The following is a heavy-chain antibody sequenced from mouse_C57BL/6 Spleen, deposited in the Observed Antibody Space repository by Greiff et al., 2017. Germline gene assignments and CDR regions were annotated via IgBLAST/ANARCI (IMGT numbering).Heavy chain of an antibody. V-gene: IGHV1-15*01. CDR2: IDPETGGT. CDR1: GYTFTDYE. Sequence: QVQLQQSGAELVRPGASVTLSCKASGYTFTDYEMHWVKQTPVHGLEWIGAIDPETGGTAYNQKFKGKAILTADKSSSTAYMELRSLTSEDSAVYYGTRGGTTVVATEYFDVWGTGTTVTVSS. CDR3: TRGGTTVVATEYFDV. J-gene: IGHJ1*03. D-gene: IGHD1-1*01.